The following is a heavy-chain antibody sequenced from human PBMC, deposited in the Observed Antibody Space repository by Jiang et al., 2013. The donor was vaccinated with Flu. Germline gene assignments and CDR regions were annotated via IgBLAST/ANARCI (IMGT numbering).Heavy chain of an antibody. D-gene: IGHD4-17*01. CDR1: GYTFTSYD. CDR2: INPNSGGT. V-gene: IGHV1-2*04. J-gene: IGHJ6*02. CDR3: ARAGDTVTGYYYYGMDV. Sequence: SGAEVKKPGASVKVSCKASGYTFTSYDINWVRQAPGQGLEWMGWINPNSGGTNYAQKFQGWVTMTRDTSISTAYMELSRLRSDDTAVYYCARAGDTVTGYYYYGMDVWGQGTMVTVSS.